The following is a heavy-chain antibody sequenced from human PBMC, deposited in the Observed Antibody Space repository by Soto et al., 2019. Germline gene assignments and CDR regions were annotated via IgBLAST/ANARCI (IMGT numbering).Heavy chain of an antibody. V-gene: IGHV6-1*01. J-gene: IGHJ6*02. CDR2: TYYKSKWNN. Sequence: SQTLSLTCVISGDSVSSNSAGWNWIRQSPSRGLEWLGRTYYKSKWNNDYALSVKSRITINPDTSKNQFSLHLYSVTPEDTAVYYCKGLTWFPRMDVWGQGNPVTVSS. D-gene: IGHD3-10*01. CDR3: KGLTWFPRMDV. CDR1: GDSVSSNSAG.